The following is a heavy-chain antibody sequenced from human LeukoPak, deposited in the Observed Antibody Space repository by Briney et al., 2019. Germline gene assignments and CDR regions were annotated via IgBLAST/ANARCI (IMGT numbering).Heavy chain of an antibody. J-gene: IGHJ4*02. CDR2: IYYSGST. Sequence: SQTLSLTCTVSGCSFSSGGYYWSWIRQHPGKGLEWNGYIYYSGSTYYNPSLKSRVTISVDTSKNQFSLKLSSVTAADTAVYYCARASFSSSWYDPVDYWGQGTLVTVSS. V-gene: IGHV4-31*03. CDR1: GCSFSSGGYY. D-gene: IGHD6-13*01. CDR3: ARASFSSSWYDPVDY.